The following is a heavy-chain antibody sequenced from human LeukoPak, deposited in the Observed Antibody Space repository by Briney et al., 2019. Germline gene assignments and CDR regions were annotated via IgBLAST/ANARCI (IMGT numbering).Heavy chain of an antibody. J-gene: IGHJ4*02. CDR2: IKSKTDGGTT. V-gene: IGHV3-15*01. CDR1: GFTFSNAW. D-gene: IGHD3-10*01. Sequence: GGSLRLSCAASGFTFSNAWMSWVRQAPGKGLEWVGRIKSKTDGGTTDYAAPVKGRFTISRDDSKNTLYLQMNSLKTEDTAVYYCARDLLGWSITMVRGPSGYWGQGTLVTVSS. CDR3: ARDLLGWSITMVRGPSGY.